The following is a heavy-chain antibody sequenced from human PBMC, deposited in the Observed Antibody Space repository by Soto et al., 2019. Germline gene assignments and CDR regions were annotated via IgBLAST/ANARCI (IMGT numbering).Heavy chain of an antibody. V-gene: IGHV1-18*04. D-gene: IGHD6-13*01. J-gene: IGHJ5*02. CDR2: ISAYNGNT. CDR1: GYTFTSYG. Sequence: ASVKVSCKASGYTFTSYGISWVRQAPGQGLEWMGWISAYNGNTNYAQKLQGRVTMTTDTSTSTAYMELRSLRSDDTAVYYCARMGTAAAGNGVLNWFDPWGQGTLVTVSS. CDR3: ARMGTAAAGNGVLNWFDP.